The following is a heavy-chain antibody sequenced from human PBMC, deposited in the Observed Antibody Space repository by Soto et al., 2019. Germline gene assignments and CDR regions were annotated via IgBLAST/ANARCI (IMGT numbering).Heavy chain of an antibody. Sequence: SETLSLTCTVSGGSISSGGYYWSWIRQHPGKGLEWIGYIYYSGSTYYNPSLKSRVTISVDTSKNQFSLKLSSVTAADTAVYYCARFWDDYGDHFDYWGQGTLVTVSS. V-gene: IGHV4-31*03. D-gene: IGHD4-17*01. CDR2: IYYSGST. J-gene: IGHJ4*02. CDR3: ARFWDDYGDHFDY. CDR1: GGSISSGGYY.